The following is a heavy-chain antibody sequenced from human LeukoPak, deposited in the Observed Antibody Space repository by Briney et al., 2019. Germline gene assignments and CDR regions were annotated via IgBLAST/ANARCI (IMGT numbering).Heavy chain of an antibody. CDR3: AKSSGYYPEY. J-gene: IGHJ4*02. Sequence: GGSLRLSCAASGLTFSSYGMHWVRQAPGKGLEWVARIWYDGSNKYYADSVKGRFTISRDNSKNTLYLQMNSLRAEDTAVYYCAKSSGYYPEYWGQGTLVTVSS. V-gene: IGHV3-33*06. D-gene: IGHD3-22*01. CDR2: IWYDGSNK. CDR1: GLTFSSYG.